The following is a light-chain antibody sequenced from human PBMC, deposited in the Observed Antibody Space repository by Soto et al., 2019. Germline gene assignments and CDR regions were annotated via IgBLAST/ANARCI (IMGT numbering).Light chain of an antibody. CDR2: EVT. CDR1: SSDVGGYGY. J-gene: IGLJ1*01. Sequence: ALPQPPSASGSPGQSVTISCTGTSSDVGGYGYVTWYPQYPGKPPKLMIFEVTKRPSGVPDRFSGSKSGNTASLTISGLQAEDEADYYCTSFSSSTSLYVFGTGTKVTVL. CDR3: TSFSSSTSLYV. V-gene: IGLV2-8*01.